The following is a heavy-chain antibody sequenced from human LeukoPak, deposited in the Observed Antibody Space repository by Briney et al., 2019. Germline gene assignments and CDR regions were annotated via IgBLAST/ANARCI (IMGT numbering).Heavy chain of an antibody. CDR2: INPSGGST. V-gene: IGHV1-46*01. Sequence: ASVKVSCKASGYSFRDHGITWVRQAPGQGLEWMGIINPSGGSTGYAQKFQGRVTMTRDTSTSTVYMELSSLRSEDTAVYYCARVLAYTQHHYGMDVWGQGTTVTVSS. CDR1: GYSFRDHG. J-gene: IGHJ6*02. CDR3: ARVLAYTQHHYGMDV. D-gene: IGHD2-2*02.